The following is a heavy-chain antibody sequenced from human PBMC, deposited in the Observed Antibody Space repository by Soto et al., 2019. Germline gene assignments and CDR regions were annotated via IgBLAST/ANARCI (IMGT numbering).Heavy chain of an antibody. J-gene: IGHJ5*02. CDR3: ARHLPGYCTNGVCYTRNWFDP. CDR2: IYYSGST. V-gene: IGHV4-59*08. CDR1: GGSISSYY. D-gene: IGHD2-8*01. Sequence: QVQLQESGPGLVKPSETLSLTCTVSGGSISSYYWSWIRQPPGKGLEWIGYIYYSGSTNYNPSLTSRVTISVDTSKNQFSLRLSSVTAADTAVYYCARHLPGYCTNGVCYTRNWFDPWGQGTLVTVSS.